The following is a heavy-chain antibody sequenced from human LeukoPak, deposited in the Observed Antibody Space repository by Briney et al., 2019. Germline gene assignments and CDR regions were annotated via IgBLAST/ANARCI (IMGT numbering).Heavy chain of an antibody. CDR1: GFTFSSYA. D-gene: IGHD3-22*01. Sequence: PGGSLRLSCAASGFTFSSYAMSWVRQAPGKGLEWVSAISGSGGSTYYADSVKGRFTISRDNSKNTLYLQMNSLRAEDTAVYYCAKRGRWYYDSSGYYGYWGQGTLVTVSS. J-gene: IGHJ4*02. V-gene: IGHV3-23*01. CDR3: AKRGRWYYDSSGYYGY. CDR2: ISGSGGST.